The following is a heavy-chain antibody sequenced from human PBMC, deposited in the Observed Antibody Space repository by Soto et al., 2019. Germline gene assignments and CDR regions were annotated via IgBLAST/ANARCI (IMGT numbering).Heavy chain of an antibody. J-gene: IGHJ3*02. CDR2: IYNSGST. Sequence: SETLSLTCAVSGGYISGGYYSWGWIRQPPGKGLEWIGFIYNSGSTYYNSFLKSRVTISVDRSKNHFFLNLTSVTAADTAVYYCATYRKFFQIWGQGTKVTVSS. CDR3: ATYRKFFQI. V-gene: IGHV4-30-2*01. CDR1: GGYISGGYYS.